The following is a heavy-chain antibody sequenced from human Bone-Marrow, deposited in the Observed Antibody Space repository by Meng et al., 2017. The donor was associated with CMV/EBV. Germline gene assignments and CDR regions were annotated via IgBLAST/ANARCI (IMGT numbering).Heavy chain of an antibody. CDR1: GGSIKNYY. D-gene: IGHD2-2*01. CDR2: VYFSGTT. CDR3: ARVSGDIVVVPAYV. J-gene: IGHJ4*02. Sequence: SETLSLTCTVSGGSIKNYYWTWIRQPPGKGLEWIGYVYFSGTTNYNPSLKSRVTISADTSKNQFSLKLSSVTAADTAVYYCARVSGDIVVVPAYVWGQGTLVTVSS. V-gene: IGHV4-59*12.